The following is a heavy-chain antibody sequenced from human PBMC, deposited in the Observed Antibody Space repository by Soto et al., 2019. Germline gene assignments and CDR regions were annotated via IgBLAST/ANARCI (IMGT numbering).Heavy chain of an antibody. J-gene: IGHJ3*02. V-gene: IGHV3-30-3*01. Sequence: QVQLVESGGGVVQPGRSLRLSCAASGFTFSSYAMHWVRQAPGKGLEWVAVISYDGSNKYYADSVKGRFTISRDNSKNTLYLQMNSLRAEDTDVYYCARDRSRLNIVIMVYAMGHAFDIWGQGTMVTVSS. D-gene: IGHD2-8*01. CDR3: ARDRSRLNIVIMVYAMGHAFDI. CDR2: ISYDGSNK. CDR1: GFTFSSYA.